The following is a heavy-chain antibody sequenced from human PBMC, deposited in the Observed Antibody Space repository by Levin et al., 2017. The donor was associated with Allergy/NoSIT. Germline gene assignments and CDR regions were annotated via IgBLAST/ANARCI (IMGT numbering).Heavy chain of an antibody. Sequence: SQTLSLTCPVSGGSISSGGYYWSWIRQHPGKGLEWIGYIYYSGSTYYNPSLKSRVTISVDTSKNQFSLKLSSVTAADTAVYYCARIYCGGDCYSHPMIYAFDSWGQGTMVTVSS. D-gene: IGHD2-21*02. CDR3: ARIYCGGDCYSHPMIYAFDS. J-gene: IGHJ3*02. CDR1: GGSISSGGYY. V-gene: IGHV4-31*03. CDR2: IYYSGST.